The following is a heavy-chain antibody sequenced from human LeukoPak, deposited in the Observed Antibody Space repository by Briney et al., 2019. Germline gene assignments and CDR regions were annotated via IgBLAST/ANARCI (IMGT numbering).Heavy chain of an antibody. CDR2: VRPDGSEI. CDR3: ATTTRSRSWDY. D-gene: IGHD2-2*01. CDR1: GFTFSNYW. V-gene: IGHV3-7*01. J-gene: IGHJ4*02. Sequence: GGSLRLSCAAYGFTFSNYWMSWVRQAPGKGLEWVANVRPDGSEIQCVDSMKGRFTVSRGNSENSLYLRMSSLRAEDTAVYYCATTTRSRSWDYWGQGTLVTVSS.